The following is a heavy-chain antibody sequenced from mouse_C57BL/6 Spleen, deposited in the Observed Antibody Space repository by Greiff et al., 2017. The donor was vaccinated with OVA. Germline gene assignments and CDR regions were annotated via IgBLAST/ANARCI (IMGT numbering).Heavy chain of an antibody. CDR2: ISRGSSTI. CDR1: GFTFSDYG. Sequence: EVMLVESGGGLVKPGGSLKLSCAASGFTFSDYGMHWVRQAPGKGLEWVAYISRGSSTIYYADTVKGRFTIARDNAKNTLFLQMTSLRSEDTARYYCARRDDYGSSHEDWGQGTALTVAS. J-gene: IGHJ2*01. V-gene: IGHV5-17*01. D-gene: IGHD1-1*01. CDR3: ARRDDYGSSHED.